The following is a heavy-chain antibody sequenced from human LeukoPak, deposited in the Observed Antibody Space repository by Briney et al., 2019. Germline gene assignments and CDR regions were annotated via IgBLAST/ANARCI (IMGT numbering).Heavy chain of an antibody. V-gene: IGHV1-2*02. J-gene: IGHJ4*02. CDR2: INPNSGGT. CDR3: ASRRYCTNGVCYPFDY. D-gene: IGHD2-8*01. CDR1: GYTFTGYY. Sequence: ASVKVSCKASGYTFTGYYMHWVRQAPGRGLEWMGWINPNSGGTNYAQKFQGRVAMTRDTSISTAYMELSRLRSDDTAVYYCASRRYCTNGVCYPFDYWGQGTLVTVSS.